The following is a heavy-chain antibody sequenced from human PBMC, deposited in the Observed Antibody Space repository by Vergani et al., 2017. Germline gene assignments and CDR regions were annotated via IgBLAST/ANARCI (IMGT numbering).Heavy chain of an antibody. D-gene: IGHD3-3*01. V-gene: IGHV5-51*04. CDR1: GYSFTSYW. Sequence: EVPLVQSGAEVKKPGESLKISCKGSGYSFTSYWIGWVRQMPGKGREGMGIIYPGDSDTRDSPSFQGQVTITADKPISIAYLQWSSRKASDTAMYYCARLHYDCGSGYSTGLHYYMDVWGKGTTVTVSS. CDR3: ARLHYDCGSGYSTGLHYYMDV. CDR2: IYPGDSDT. J-gene: IGHJ6*03.